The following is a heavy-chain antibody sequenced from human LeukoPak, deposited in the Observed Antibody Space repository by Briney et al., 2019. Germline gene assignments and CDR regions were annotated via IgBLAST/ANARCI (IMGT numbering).Heavy chain of an antibody. Sequence: PGGSLRLSCGDSGFTFSSYTMTWVRQAPGKGLEWVAGISSNAVSTYYADSVKGRFTISRDNSKNTVYLQRDSLGTEDTAVYYCARMPSTEIYYFYYMDVWGKGTTVTVPS. D-gene: IGHD2-2*01. V-gene: IGHV3-23*01. CDR1: GFTFSSYT. J-gene: IGHJ6*03. CDR2: ISSNAVST. CDR3: ARMPSTEIYYFYYMDV.